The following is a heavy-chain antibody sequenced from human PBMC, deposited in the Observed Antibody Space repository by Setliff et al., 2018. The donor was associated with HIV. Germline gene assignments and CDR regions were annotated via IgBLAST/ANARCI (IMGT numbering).Heavy chain of an antibody. CDR2: IHHTGST. V-gene: IGHV4-34*01. J-gene: IGHJ4*02. D-gene: IGHD1-26*01. CDR3: ARADIYSYVDF. CDR1: GGSFDANY. Sequence: PSETLSLTCAVYGGSFDANYWTWIRQPPGEGLEWIGEIHHTGSTNYNPSLKSRVTISADTSKKHFSLKLTSVTAAVTAMYYCARADIYSYVDFWGQGTLVTVSS.